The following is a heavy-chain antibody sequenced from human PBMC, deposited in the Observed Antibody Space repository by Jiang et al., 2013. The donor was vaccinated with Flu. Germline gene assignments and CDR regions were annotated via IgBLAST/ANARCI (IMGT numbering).Heavy chain of an antibody. J-gene: IGHJ4*01. CDR2: ITGGGETK. Sequence: VQLVESGGDLVQPGGSLTLSCVASGFTFSDYDMNWVRQAPGKGLEWVSFITGGGETKTYADSVKGRFAISRDNTRNSLYLQLNSLRDEDTAIYYCARDASGTQDFDYWGQGTL. CDR3: ARDASGTQDFDY. CDR1: GFTFSDYD. V-gene: IGHV3-48*02. D-gene: IGHD3-10*01.